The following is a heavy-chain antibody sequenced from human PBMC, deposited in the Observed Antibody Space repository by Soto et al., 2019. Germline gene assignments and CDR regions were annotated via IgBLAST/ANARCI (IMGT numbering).Heavy chain of an antibody. D-gene: IGHD4-17*01. V-gene: IGHV3-23*01. Sequence: EVQVLESGGDFIQPGGSLRLSCAASGFSFRTFAMTWVRQAPGKGLEWVSTIISTGISTYYADSVKGLFTIARANSKNTLYVQMNSLRAEDSAVYYCAKGNYGDYGGFDPWGQGTLVTVSS. CDR3: AKGNYGDYGGFDP. CDR1: GFSFRTFA. J-gene: IGHJ5*02. CDR2: IISTGIST.